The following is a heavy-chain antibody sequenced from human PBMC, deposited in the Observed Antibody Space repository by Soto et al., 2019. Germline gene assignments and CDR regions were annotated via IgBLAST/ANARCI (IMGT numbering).Heavy chain of an antibody. V-gene: IGHV3-23*01. CDR1: EFNFNTYA. J-gene: IGHJ3*01. CDR2: ISGGGGSI. D-gene: IGHD3-10*02. CDR3: AKGKSSNYVSHAFDV. Sequence: GWSLRLSCTASEFNFNTYAMIWVRQPQGKGLEWVSFISGGGGSIHYVDSVKGRFTISRDNSKNTLYLQMNSLRGEDTTVYYCAKGKSSNYVSHAFDVWGQGTMVTVSS.